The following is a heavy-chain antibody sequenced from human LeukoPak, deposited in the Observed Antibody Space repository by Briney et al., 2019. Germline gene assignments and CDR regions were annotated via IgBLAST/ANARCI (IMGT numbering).Heavy chain of an antibody. D-gene: IGHD6-19*01. V-gene: IGHV4-30-4*01. CDR2: IYYSGSA. CDR3: ARGSSGWYNWFDP. J-gene: IGHJ5*02. CDR1: GGSISSGDYY. Sequence: PSETLSLTCTVSGGSISSGDYYWSWIRQPPGKGLEWIGYIYYSGSAYYNPSLKSRVTISVDTSKNQFSLKLSSVTAADTAVYYCARGSSGWYNWFDPWGQGTLVTVSS.